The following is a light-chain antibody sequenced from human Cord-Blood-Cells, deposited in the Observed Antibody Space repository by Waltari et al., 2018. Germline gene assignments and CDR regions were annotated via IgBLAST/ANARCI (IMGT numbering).Light chain of an antibody. V-gene: IGKV1-39*01. CDR3: QQIYSTPYT. CDR2: AAS. CDR1: QSISSY. J-gene: IGKJ2*01. Sequence: DIQMTQSPSSLSASVADRVTITCRASQSISSYLNWYQQKPGKAPKLLIYAASSLQSGVPSRFSGSGSGTDFTLTISSLQPEDFATYYCQQIYSTPYTFGQGTKLEIK.